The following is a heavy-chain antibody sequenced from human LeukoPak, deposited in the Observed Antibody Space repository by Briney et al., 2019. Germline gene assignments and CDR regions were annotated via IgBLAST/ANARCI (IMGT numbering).Heavy chain of an antibody. Sequence: QPGRSLRLSCAGSGFTFGGYGMHWFRQTPGKGLEWVAVIAYDGSREFYADSVKGRFTISRDNSKNTMSVQMDDLRAEDTAVYYCTRYNNDHFDYWGQGTLVTVSS. V-gene: IGHV3-33*01. CDR2: IAYDGSRE. CDR3: TRYNNDHFDY. D-gene: IGHD1-14*01. CDR1: GFTFGGYG. J-gene: IGHJ4*02.